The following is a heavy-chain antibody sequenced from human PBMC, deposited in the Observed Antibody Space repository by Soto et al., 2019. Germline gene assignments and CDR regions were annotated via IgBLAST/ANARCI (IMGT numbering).Heavy chain of an antibody. J-gene: IGHJ6*02. CDR2: IDPSDSYT. V-gene: IGHV5-10-1*01. CDR1: GYSFTSYW. CDR3: ARQGQQLGFHYVMAV. D-gene: IGHD6-13*01. Sequence: PGGSLKISCKGSGYSFTSYWISWVRQMPGKGLEWMGRIDPSDSYTNYSPSFQGHVTISADKSISTAYLQWSSLKASDTAMYYCARQGQQLGFHYVMAVWGQGTTVIVSS.